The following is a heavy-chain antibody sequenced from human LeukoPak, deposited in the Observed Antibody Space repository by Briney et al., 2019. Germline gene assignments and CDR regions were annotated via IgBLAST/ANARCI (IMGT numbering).Heavy chain of an antibody. CDR1: GFTFTDTY. CDR3: ATSGSYEVGWSLDY. CDR2: ISPSGTDI. V-gene: IGHV3-11*01. D-gene: IGHD1-26*01. J-gene: IGHJ4*02. Sequence: GGSLRLSCAVSGFTFTDTYMTWIRQAPGKGLESLSYISPSGTDISYADSVKGRFTISRDNAKNSLYLQMNSLRTEDTALYYCATSGSYEVGWSLDYWGQGTLVTVSS.